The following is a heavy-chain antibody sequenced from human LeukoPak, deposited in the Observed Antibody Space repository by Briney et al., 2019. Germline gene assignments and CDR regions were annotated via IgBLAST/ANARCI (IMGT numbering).Heavy chain of an antibody. Sequence: SETLSLTCTVSGYSISSGYYWGWIRQPPGKGLEWIGSIYHSGSTYYNPSLKSRVTISVDTSKNQFSLKLSSVTAADMAVYYCARLPFYDSSGYWGQGTLVTVSS. J-gene: IGHJ4*02. D-gene: IGHD3-22*01. CDR1: GYSISSGYY. CDR3: ARLPFYDSSGY. CDR2: IYHSGST. V-gene: IGHV4-38-2*02.